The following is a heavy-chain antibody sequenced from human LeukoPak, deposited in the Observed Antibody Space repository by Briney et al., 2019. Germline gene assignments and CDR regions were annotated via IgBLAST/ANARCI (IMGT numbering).Heavy chain of an antibody. D-gene: IGHD1-26*01. CDR3: ATADWESFYFDS. V-gene: IGHV4-31*03. CDR1: GGSVSRGGYY. J-gene: IGHJ4*02. Sequence: KPSETLSLTCTVSGGSVSRGGYYWNWIRQHPGKGLEWIGFTSYSEGTYYNPSLMSRITISADISQNQFSLKMRDVTAADTAVYFCATADWESFYFDSWGQGALVAVSS. CDR2: TSYSEGT.